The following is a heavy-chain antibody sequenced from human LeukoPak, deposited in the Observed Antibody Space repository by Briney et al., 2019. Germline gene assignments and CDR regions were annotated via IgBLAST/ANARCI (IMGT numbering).Heavy chain of an antibody. J-gene: IGHJ4*02. Sequence: SETLSLTCTVSGGSISSYYWSWIRQPPGKGLEWIGCIYYSGSTNYNPSLKSRVTISVDTSKNQFSLKLSSVTAADTAVYYCARGGPLRYFDWLLPFDYWGQGTLVTVSS. D-gene: IGHD3-9*01. CDR1: GGSISSYY. CDR2: IYYSGST. V-gene: IGHV4-59*01. CDR3: ARGGPLRYFDWLLPFDY.